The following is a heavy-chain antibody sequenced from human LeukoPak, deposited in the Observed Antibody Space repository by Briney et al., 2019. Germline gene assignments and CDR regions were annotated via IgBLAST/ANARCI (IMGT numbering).Heavy chain of an antibody. V-gene: IGHV1-2*02. CDR1: GYTFTVYY. D-gene: IGHD6-6*01. CDR3: ARGVAARADAFDI. J-gene: IGHJ3*02. Sequence: ASVKVSRKASGYTFTVYYMHWVRQAPGQGLGWMGWINPNSGGTNYAQKFQGRVTMTRDTSISTAYMELSRLRSDDTAVYYCARGVAARADAFDIWGQGTMVTVSS. CDR2: INPNSGGT.